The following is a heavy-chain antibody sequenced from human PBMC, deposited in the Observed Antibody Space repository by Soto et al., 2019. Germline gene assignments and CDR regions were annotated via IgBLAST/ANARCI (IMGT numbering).Heavy chain of an antibody. CDR3: ERGSPPHYGLDV. J-gene: IGHJ6*02. V-gene: IGHV4-31*03. CDR2: IYYSGYT. D-gene: IGHD6-13*01. CDR1: GGSITSGGFF. Sequence: SETLSRTCRVSGGSITSGGFFWSWVRQDPGEGLELIAYIYYSGYTYYHPSLKSRLSISMDTYKNQFSLKWSSVTAADTAVYYSERGSPPHYGLDVWGQWTPVHVSS.